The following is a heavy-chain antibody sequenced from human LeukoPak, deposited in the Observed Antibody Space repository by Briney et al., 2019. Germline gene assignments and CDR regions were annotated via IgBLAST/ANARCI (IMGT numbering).Heavy chain of an antibody. CDR1: GGSFSGYY. V-gene: IGHV4-34*01. Sequence: SETLSLICAVYGGSFSGYYWSWIRQPPGKGLEWIGEINHSGSTNYNPSLKSRVTISVDTSKNQFPLKLSSVTAADTAVYYCAKRVATIDYWGQGTLVTVSS. CDR2: INHSGST. J-gene: IGHJ4*02. D-gene: IGHD5-12*01. CDR3: AKRVATIDY.